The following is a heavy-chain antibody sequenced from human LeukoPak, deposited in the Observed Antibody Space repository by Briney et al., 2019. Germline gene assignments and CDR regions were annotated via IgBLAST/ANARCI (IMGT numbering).Heavy chain of an antibody. CDR1: GFTFSSYA. CDR3: GGGGGGGSYPIPDY. D-gene: IGHD1-26*01. CDR2: INWNGGST. V-gene: IGHV3-20*04. J-gene: IGHJ4*02. Sequence: GGSLRLSCAASGFTFSSYAMSWVRQAPGKGLEWVSGINWNGGSTGYADSVKGRFTISRDNANNSLYLQMNSLRAEDTALFYCGGGGGGGSYPIPDYWGKGTLVTVSS.